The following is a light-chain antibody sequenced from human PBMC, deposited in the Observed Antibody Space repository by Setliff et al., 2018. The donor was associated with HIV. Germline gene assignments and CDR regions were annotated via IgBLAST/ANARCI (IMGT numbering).Light chain of an antibody. CDR1: NSDVGGYNY. Sequence: QSVLTQPASVSASPGQSITISCTGTNSDVGGYNYVSWFQQHPGKAPKLMIFDASNRPSGVSNRFSASKSGNTASLTISGLQAEDEADYYCSAYTSSSFYVFGT. J-gene: IGLJ1*01. V-gene: IGLV2-14*03. CDR2: DAS. CDR3: SAYTSSSFYV.